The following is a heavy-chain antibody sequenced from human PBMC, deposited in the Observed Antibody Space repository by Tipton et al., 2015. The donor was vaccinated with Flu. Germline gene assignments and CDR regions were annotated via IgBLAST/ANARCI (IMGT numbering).Heavy chain of an antibody. CDR2: FHSNGFN. D-gene: IGHD3-10*01. CDR3: ARFGSGTFENH. V-gene: IGHV4-4*09. J-gene: IGHJ1*01. Sequence: TLSLTCTVSGASIRSNYWSWIRQPPGKGLERVGRFHSNGFNDYNSSLESRVTVTVDTSKNQFSLSLKSVTAADTAVYFCARFGSGTFENHWGQGTLVTVSS. CDR1: GASIRSNY.